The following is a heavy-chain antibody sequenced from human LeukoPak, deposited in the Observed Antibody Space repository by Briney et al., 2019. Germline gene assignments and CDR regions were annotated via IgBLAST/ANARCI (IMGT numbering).Heavy chain of an antibody. CDR1: GGSIRSGDYY. V-gene: IGHV4-30-4*08. J-gene: IGHJ5*02. D-gene: IGHD2-2*01. CDR3: ARDCYCSSTSCYGYNWFDP. Sequence: PSETLSLTCTVYGGSIRSGDYYWSWIRQPPGKGLEWIGYMYYSGSTYYNPSLKSRVTISVDTYKNQFSLKLSSVTAADTAVYYCARDCYCSSTSCYGYNWFDPWGQGTLVTVST. CDR2: MYYSGST.